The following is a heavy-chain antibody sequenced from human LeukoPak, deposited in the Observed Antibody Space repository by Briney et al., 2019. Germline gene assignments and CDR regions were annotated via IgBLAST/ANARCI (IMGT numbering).Heavy chain of an antibody. CDR3: ARDTSMTIFGVPMDV. CDR2: ISSSSTI. J-gene: IGHJ6*04. Sequence: GGSLRLSCAASGFTFSSYSMNWVRQAPGKGLEWVSYISSSSTIYYADSAKGRFTISRDNAKNSLYLQMNSLRAEDTAVYYCARDTSMTIFGVPMDVWGKGTTVTVSS. CDR1: GFTFSSYS. D-gene: IGHD3-3*01. V-gene: IGHV3-48*04.